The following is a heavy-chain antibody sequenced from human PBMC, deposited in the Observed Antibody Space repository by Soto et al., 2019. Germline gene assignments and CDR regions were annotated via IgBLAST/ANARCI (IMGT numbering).Heavy chain of an antibody. J-gene: IGHJ6*02. CDR2: IKQDGSEK. CDR1: GFIFSSYR. D-gene: IGHD5-18*01. CDR3: ARDTAMVSPFYYYCGMSV. V-gene: IGHV3-7*01. Sequence: GGSLRLSCAASGFIFSSYRMSWVRQAPGKGLEGVANIKQDGSEKYYVDSVKGRFTISRVNAKNSLYLQMNSLRAEDTAVYYCARDTAMVSPFYYYCGMSVWGQGTTVTVSS.